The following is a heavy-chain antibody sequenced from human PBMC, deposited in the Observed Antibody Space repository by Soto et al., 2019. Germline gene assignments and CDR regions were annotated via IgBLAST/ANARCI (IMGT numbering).Heavy chain of an antibody. Sequence: QITLKESGPTLVKPTQTLMLTCTFSGFSLTTSGVGVGWIRQPPGKALEWLALIYWDDDQRYSPSLKNRLTIINDTAKNQVVLTMTNMDPVDTATYYCAHRTMRCNGGSCYSLYDFDIWGQGTLVTVSS. V-gene: IGHV2-5*02. CDR1: GFSLTTSGVG. D-gene: IGHD2-15*01. CDR3: AHRTMRCNGGSCYSLYDFDI. CDR2: IYWDDDQ. J-gene: IGHJ3*02.